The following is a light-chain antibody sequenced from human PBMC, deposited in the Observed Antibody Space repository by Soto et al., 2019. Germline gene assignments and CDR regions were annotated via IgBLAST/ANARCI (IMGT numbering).Light chain of an antibody. J-gene: IGKJ2*01. CDR1: QSVSSN. CDR3: QQYNDWPRT. Sequence: EIVMTQSPATLSVSPGERATLSCRASQSVSSNLAWYQQIPGQAPRLLIYGAFTRATGIPARFSGSGSGTEFTLTISSLQSEDFAVYYCQQYNDWPRTFGQGTKLEIK. V-gene: IGKV3D-15*01. CDR2: GAF.